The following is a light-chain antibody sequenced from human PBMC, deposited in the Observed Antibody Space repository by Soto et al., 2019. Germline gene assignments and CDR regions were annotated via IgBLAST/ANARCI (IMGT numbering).Light chain of an antibody. V-gene: IGKV3-20*01. CDR2: GAS. Sequence: EIVLTQSPGTLYLSPGERATLSCRASQSVSSSYLAWYQQKPGQAPRLLIYGASNRATGIPDTFRGSGSGTDLTLTISRLEPEDFAIYYCQQYGSSPYTFGQGTKLEIK. CDR1: QSVSSSY. J-gene: IGKJ2*01. CDR3: QQYGSSPYT.